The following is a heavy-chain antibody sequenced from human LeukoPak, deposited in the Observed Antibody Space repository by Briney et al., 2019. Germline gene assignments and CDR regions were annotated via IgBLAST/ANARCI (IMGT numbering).Heavy chain of an antibody. CDR3: AVRKRYSSGWYYFDY. CDR1: GFTFSSYA. V-gene: IGHV3-23*01. J-gene: IGHJ4*02. D-gene: IGHD6-13*01. Sequence: GGSLRLSCATSGFTFSSYAMSWVRQAPGKGLEWVSAISGSGGSTYYADSVKGRFTISRDNSKNTLYLQMNSLRAEDTAVYYCAVRKRYSSGWYYFDYWGQGTLVTVSS. CDR2: ISGSGGST.